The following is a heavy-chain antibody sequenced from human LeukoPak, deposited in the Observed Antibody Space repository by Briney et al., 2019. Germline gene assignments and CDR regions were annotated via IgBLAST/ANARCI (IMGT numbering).Heavy chain of an antibody. Sequence: NPSETLSLTCTVSGGSISSYYWSWIRQPPGKGLEWIGEINHSGSTNYNPSLKSRVTISVDTSKNQFSLKLSSVTAADTAVYYCSAAADGNWFDPWGQGTLVTVSS. CDR3: SAAADGNWFDP. D-gene: IGHD6-13*01. CDR2: INHSGST. J-gene: IGHJ5*02. V-gene: IGHV4-34*01. CDR1: GGSISSYY.